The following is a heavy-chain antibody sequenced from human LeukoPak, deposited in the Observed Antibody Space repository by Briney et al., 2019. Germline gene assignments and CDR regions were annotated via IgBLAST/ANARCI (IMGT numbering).Heavy chain of an antibody. J-gene: IGHJ4*02. CDR3: AKEWELLQYPEIGY. V-gene: IGHV3-30*18. Sequence: ISYDGSNKYYADSVKGRFTISRDNSKNTLYLQMNSLRAEDTAVYYCAKEWELLQYPEIGYWGQGTLVTVSS. D-gene: IGHD1-26*01. CDR2: ISYDGSNK.